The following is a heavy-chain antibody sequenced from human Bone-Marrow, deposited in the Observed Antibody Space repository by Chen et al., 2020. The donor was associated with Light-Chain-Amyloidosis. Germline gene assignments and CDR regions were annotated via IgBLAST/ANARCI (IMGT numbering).Heavy chain of an antibody. D-gene: IGHD5-12*01. J-gene: IGHJ4*02. CDR1: GYTFPNYW. Sequence: EVQLEQSGPEVKKPGESLKISCKGSGYTFPNYWIGWVRQMPGKGLVWMGVIDPDDSDARYSPSFEGQVTISADKSITTAYLQWRSLKASDTAMYYCARRRDGYNFDYWGQGTLVTVSS. CDR2: IDPDDSDA. CDR3: ARRRDGYNFDY. V-gene: IGHV5-51*01.